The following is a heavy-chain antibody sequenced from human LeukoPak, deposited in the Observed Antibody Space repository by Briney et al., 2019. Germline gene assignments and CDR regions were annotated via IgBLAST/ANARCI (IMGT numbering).Heavy chain of an antibody. Sequence: SETLSLTCTASGGSISSSSYYWGWIRQPPGKGLEWIGSIYYSGSTYYNPSLKSRVTISVDTSKNQFSLELSSVTAADTAIYYCARDRGGFGLDPWGQGTLVAVSS. CDR3: ARDRGGFGLDP. V-gene: IGHV4-39*07. CDR1: GGSISSSSYY. J-gene: IGHJ5*02. CDR2: IYYSGST. D-gene: IGHD3/OR15-3a*01.